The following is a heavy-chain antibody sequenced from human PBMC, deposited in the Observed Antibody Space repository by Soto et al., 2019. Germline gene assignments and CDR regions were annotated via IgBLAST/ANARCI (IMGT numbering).Heavy chain of an antibody. J-gene: IGHJ6*02. Sequence: LSCAASGFPFSSYGIHWVRQAPCKGLEWVAVISYDGSNKYYADSVKGRFTISRGNSKNTLYLQMNSLRAEDTAVYYCAKDPGPFRDSRYITFGMDACGEGNTV. D-gene: IGHD6-13*01. CDR3: AKDPGPFRDSRYITFGMDA. CDR1: GFPFSSYG. CDR2: ISYDGSNK. V-gene: IGHV3-30*18.